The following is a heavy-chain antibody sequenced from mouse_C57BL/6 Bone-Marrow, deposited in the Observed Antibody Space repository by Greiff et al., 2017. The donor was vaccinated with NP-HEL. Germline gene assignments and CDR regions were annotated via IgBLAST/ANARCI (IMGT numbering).Heavy chain of an antibody. CDR1: GFTFSDYG. CDR2: ISSGSSTI. Sequence: EVHLVESGGGLVKPGGSLKLSCAASGFTFSDYGMHWVRQAPEKGLEWVAYISSGSSTIYYADTVKGRFTISRDNAKNTLFLQMTSLRSEDTAMYYCARHSKDDWGQGTTLTVSS. J-gene: IGHJ2*01. V-gene: IGHV5-17*01. CDR3: ARHSKDD.